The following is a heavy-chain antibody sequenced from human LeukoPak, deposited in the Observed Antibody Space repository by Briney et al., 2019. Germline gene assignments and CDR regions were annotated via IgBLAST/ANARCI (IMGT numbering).Heavy chain of an antibody. Sequence: PGGSLRLSCAASGFTFSSYTMNWVRQAPGKGLEWVSYISSGSSTIYYADSVKGRFTISRDNANNSLYLQMNSLRDEDTAVYYCTRGRELRDYWGQGTLVTVSS. CDR2: ISSGSSTI. CDR3: TRGRELRDY. V-gene: IGHV3-48*02. CDR1: GFTFSSYT. D-gene: IGHD1-26*01. J-gene: IGHJ4*02.